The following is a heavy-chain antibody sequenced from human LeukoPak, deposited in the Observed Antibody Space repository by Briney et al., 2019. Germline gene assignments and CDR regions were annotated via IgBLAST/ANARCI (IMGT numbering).Heavy chain of an antibody. CDR1: GFTFSSRDW. D-gene: IGHD3-10*01. CDR3: ARDMVRGGNFDY. V-gene: IGHV3-7*01. Sequence: GGSLRLSCVASGFTFSSRDWMTWVRQAPGKGLEWVANIKQDGGEKNYVDSVKGRFTISRDNAKNSLYLQMNSLRAEDTAVYYCARDMVRGGNFDYWGQGTLVTVSS. J-gene: IGHJ4*02. CDR2: IKQDGGEK.